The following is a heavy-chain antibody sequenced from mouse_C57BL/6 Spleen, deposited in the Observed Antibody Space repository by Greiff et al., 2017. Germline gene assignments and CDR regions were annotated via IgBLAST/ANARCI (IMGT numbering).Heavy chain of an antibody. J-gene: IGHJ2*01. D-gene: IGHD2-4*01. CDR2: INPYNGGT. V-gene: IGHV1-19*01. CDR3: SRSPTARYDYAFDY. Sequence: VQLKQPGPVLVKPGASVKMSCKASGYTFTDYYMHWVKQSHGQSLEWIGVINPYNGGTSYNQKFTGKATLPVDKSSSTAYMELNSRTSYDAAVVYYSRSPTARYDYAFDYWGQGTTVTVSS. CDR1: GYTFTDYY.